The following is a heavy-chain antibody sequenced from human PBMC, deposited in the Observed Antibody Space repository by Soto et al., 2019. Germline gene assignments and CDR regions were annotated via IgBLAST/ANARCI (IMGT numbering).Heavy chain of an antibody. D-gene: IGHD1-26*01. CDR1: GYTFTSYD. CDR3: XXXXXXXGLVLSY. Sequence: QVQLVQSGAEVKKPGASVKVSCKASGYTFTSYDINWVRQATGQGLEWMGWMNPNSGNTGYAQKFRGRFXXTXNXXLSQAYVELSSLRSEDTAVXYGXXXXXXXGLVLSYWGQGTLVTVSS. J-gene: IGHJ4*02. V-gene: IGHV1-8*01. CDR2: MNPNSGNT.